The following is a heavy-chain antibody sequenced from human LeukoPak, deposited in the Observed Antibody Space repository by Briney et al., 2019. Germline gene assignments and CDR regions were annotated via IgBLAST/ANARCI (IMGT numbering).Heavy chain of an antibody. V-gene: IGHV1-69*13. CDR3: ARDYYDILTGYYLLDY. J-gene: IGHJ4*02. CDR2: IIPIFGTA. CDR1: GGTFSSYA. D-gene: IGHD3-9*01. Sequence: ASVKVSCKASGGTFSSYAISWVRQAPGQGLEWMGGIIPIFGTANYAQKFQGRVTITAVESTSTAYMELSSLRSEDTAVYYCARDYYDILTGYYLLDYWGQGTLVTVSS.